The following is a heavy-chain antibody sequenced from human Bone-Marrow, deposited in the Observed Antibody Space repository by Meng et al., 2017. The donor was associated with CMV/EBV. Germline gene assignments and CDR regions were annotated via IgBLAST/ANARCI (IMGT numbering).Heavy chain of an antibody. V-gene: IGHV1-46*01. CDR1: RYTFTAYY. Sequence: ASVKVSCKASRYTFTAYYMHWVRQAPGQGLEWMGWINPSGGSTSYAQKFQGRVTMTRDTSTSTVYMELSSLRSEDTAVYYCAREWELDAFDIWGQGTMVTVSS. CDR3: AREWELDAFDI. CDR2: INPSGGST. J-gene: IGHJ3*02. D-gene: IGHD1-26*01.